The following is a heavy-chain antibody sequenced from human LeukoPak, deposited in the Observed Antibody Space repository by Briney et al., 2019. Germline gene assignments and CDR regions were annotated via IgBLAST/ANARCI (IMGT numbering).Heavy chain of an antibody. D-gene: IGHD3-22*01. CDR1: GGSISSSSYY. CDR2: IYYSGST. J-gene: IGHJ3*02. Sequence: SETLSLTCTVSGGSISSSSYYWGWIRQPPGKGLEWIGSIYYSGSTYCNPSLKSRVTISVDTSKNQFSLKLSPVTAADTAVYYCAKGGGDSKGAFDIWGQGTMVTVSS. V-gene: IGHV4-39*01. CDR3: AKGGGDSKGAFDI.